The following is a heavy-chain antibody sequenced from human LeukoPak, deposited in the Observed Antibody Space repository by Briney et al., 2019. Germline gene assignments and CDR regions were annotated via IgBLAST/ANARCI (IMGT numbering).Heavy chain of an antibody. Sequence: ASVKVSCKASGYTFTGYYMHWVRQAPGQGLEWMGWISGYNGKTKYAQKLQDRVTMTTDTSTTTAYMELRSLRSDDTAVYYCARQMVRGVIRHFDYWGQGTLVTVSS. D-gene: IGHD3-10*01. CDR2: ISGYNGKT. V-gene: IGHV1-18*04. CDR3: ARQMVRGVIRHFDY. J-gene: IGHJ4*02. CDR1: GYTFTGYY.